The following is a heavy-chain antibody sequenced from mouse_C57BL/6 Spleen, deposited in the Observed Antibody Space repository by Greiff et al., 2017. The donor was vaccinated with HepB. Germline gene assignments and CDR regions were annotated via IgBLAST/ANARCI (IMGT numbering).Heavy chain of an antibody. D-gene: IGHD1-1*01. CDR2: IDPSDSYT. Sequence: VQLQQSGAELVKPGASVKLSCKASGYTFTSYWMQWVKQRPGQGLEWIGEIDPSDSYTNYNQKFKGKATLTVDTSSSTAYMQLSSLTSEDSAVYYCARRELYYGRSHRVYFDYWGQGTTLTVSS. J-gene: IGHJ2*01. V-gene: IGHV1-50*01. CDR3: ARRELYYGRSHRVYFDY. CDR1: GYTFTSYW.